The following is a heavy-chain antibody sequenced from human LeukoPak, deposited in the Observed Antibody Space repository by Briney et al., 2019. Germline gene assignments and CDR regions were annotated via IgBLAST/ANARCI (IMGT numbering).Heavy chain of an antibody. Sequence: ASVKVSCKASGYTXTGYYIHGVRQAPGQGLEWMGWINPNNGDTNYPQKFQGRVTMTRDTSISTAYLELSRLRSDDTAVYYCVRSGYNWGFDYWGQGTLVTVSS. CDR3: VRSGYNWGFDY. D-gene: IGHD1-1*01. CDR1: GYTXTGYY. J-gene: IGHJ4*02. V-gene: IGHV1-2*02. CDR2: INPNNGDT.